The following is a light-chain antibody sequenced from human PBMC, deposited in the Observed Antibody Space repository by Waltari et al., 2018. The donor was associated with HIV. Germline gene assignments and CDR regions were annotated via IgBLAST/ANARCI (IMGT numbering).Light chain of an antibody. CDR3: QQSYSTPPVT. J-gene: IGKJ3*01. Sequence: DIQMTQSPSSLSASVGDIVTINCRASQSISSYLNWYQQKPGKAPKLLIYAASSLQSGVPSRFSGSGTGTDFTLTISSLQPEDFATYYCQQSYSTPPVTFGPGTKVDIK. V-gene: IGKV1-39*01. CDR2: AAS. CDR1: QSISSY.